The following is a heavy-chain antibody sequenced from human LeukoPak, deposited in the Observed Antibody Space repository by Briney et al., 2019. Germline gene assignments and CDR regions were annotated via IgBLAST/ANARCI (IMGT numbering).Heavy chain of an antibody. CDR2: IYHSGST. CDR1: GGSISSSNW. Sequence: SETLSLTCAVSGGSISSSNWWSWVRQPPGKGLEWIGEIYHSGSTNYNPSLKSRVTISVDKSKNQFSLKLSSVTAADTAVYYCARDGSYSSGWHTFDYWGQGTLVTVSS. J-gene: IGHJ4*02. D-gene: IGHD6-19*01. CDR3: ARDGSYSSGWHTFDY. V-gene: IGHV4-4*02.